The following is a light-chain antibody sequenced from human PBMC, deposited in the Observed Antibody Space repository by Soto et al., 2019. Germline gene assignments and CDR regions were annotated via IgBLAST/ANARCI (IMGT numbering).Light chain of an antibody. CDR3: QQRSNWPPEIT. CDR2: DAS. CDR1: QSFSSY. Sequence: EIVLTQSPATLSLSPGERATLSCRASQSFSSYLAWYQQKPGQAPRLLIYDASKRATGIPARFSGRGSGTDFTLTISSLEPEDFAVYYCQQRSNWPPEITFGQGPRLE. V-gene: IGKV3-11*01. J-gene: IGKJ5*01.